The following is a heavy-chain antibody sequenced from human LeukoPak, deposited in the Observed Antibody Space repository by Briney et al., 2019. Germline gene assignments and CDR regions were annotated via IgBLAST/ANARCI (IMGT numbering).Heavy chain of an antibody. CDR3: ARDLAYYDFWSGSRLTGLGAFDI. Sequence: PGGSLRLSCAASGFTFSSYAMLWVRQAPGKGLEWVAVISYDGSNKYYANSVKGRFTISRDNSKNTLYLQMNSLRAEDTAVYYCARDLAYYDFWSGSRLTGLGAFDIWGQGTMVTVSS. V-gene: IGHV3-30*04. CDR1: GFTFSSYA. D-gene: IGHD3-3*01. J-gene: IGHJ3*02. CDR2: ISYDGSNK.